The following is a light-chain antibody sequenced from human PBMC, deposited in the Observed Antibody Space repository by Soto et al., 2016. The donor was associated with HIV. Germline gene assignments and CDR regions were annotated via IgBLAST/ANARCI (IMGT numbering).Light chain of an antibody. CDR2: AAS. V-gene: IGKV1-16*02. J-gene: IGKJ4*01. CDR3: QQYKSYPPT. Sequence: DIQMTQSPSSLSASVGDTVTITCRASQDIDNYLAWFQQKPGKAPKSLIYAASSLKSGVPSKFSGSGSETDFTLTISSLQPEDSATYYCQQYKSYPPTFGGGTKVEIK. CDR1: QDIDNY.